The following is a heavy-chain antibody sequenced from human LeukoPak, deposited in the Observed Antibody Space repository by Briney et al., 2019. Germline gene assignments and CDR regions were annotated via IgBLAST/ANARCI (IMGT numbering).Heavy chain of an antibody. CDR1: GGSISSSSYY. J-gene: IGHJ4*02. CDR2: IYYSGST. D-gene: IGHD3-22*01. V-gene: IGHV4-39*07. CDR3: AVYQGYYDSGGPNIDY. Sequence: SETLSLTCTVSGGSISSSSYYWGWIRQPPGKGLEWIGSIYYSGSTYYNPSLKSRVTISVDTSKNQFSLKLSSVTAADTAVYYCAVYQGYYDSGGPNIDYWGQGTLVTVSS.